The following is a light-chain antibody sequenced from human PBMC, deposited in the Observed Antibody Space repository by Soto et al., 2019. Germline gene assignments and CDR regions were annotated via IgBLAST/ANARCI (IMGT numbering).Light chain of an antibody. CDR1: QSVSSY. CDR2: DAP. J-gene: IGKJ1*01. V-gene: IGKV3-11*01. Sequence: EIVLTQSPATLSLSPGERATLSCRASQSVSSYLAWYQQKPGQAPRLLIYDAPTRATGIPARFSGSGSGTDFTLTISSLEPEDFAVYYCQQRSNWPPWTFGQGTKVDIK. CDR3: QQRSNWPPWT.